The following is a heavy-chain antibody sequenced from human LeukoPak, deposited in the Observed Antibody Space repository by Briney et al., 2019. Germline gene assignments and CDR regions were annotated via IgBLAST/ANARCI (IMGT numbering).Heavy chain of an antibody. Sequence: PSETLSLTCGVYGGSFSGYYWSWIRQPPGKGLEWIGEINHSGSTNYNPSLKSRVTISVDTSKNQFSLKLSSVTAADTAVYYCARGQYCTSTSCYYNWFDPWAREPWSSSPQ. J-gene: IGHJ5*02. CDR1: GGSFSGYY. D-gene: IGHD2-2*01. V-gene: IGHV4-34*01. CDR3: ARGQYCTSTSCYYNWFDP. CDR2: INHSGST.